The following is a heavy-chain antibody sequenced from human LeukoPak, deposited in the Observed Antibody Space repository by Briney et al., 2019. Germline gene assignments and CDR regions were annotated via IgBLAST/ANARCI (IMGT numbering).Heavy chain of an antibody. D-gene: IGHD3-10*01. Sequence: LRLSCAASGFTFSSYAMSWVRQAPGKGLEWIGYIYYSGSTYYNPSLKSRVTISVDTSKNQFSLKLSSVTAADTAVYYCARGGSYGSGSYYRYWYFDYWGQGTLVTVSS. V-gene: IGHV4-30-4*07. CDR1: GFTFSSYA. J-gene: IGHJ4*02. CDR3: ARGGSYGSGSYYRYWYFDY. CDR2: IYYSGST.